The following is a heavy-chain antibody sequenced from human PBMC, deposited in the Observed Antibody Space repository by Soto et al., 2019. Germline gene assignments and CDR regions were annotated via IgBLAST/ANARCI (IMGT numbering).Heavy chain of an antibody. V-gene: IGHV4-34*01. Sequence: QVQLQQWGAGLLKPSETLSLTCAVYGGSFSGYYWSWIRQPPGKGQEWIGEINHSGSTNYNPSLKSRVTISVDTSKNQFSLKLSSVTAADTAVYYCARRVTSRWFDPWGQGTLVTVSS. CDR2: INHSGST. J-gene: IGHJ5*02. CDR3: ARRVTSRWFDP. D-gene: IGHD2-21*02. CDR1: GGSFSGYY.